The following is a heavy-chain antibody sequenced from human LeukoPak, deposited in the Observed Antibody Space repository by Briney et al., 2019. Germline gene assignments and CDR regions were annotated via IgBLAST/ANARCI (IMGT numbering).Heavy chain of an antibody. J-gene: IGHJ4*02. CDR1: GYTFTGYY. V-gene: IGHV1-2*02. D-gene: IGHD3-10*01. Sequence: ASVKVSCKASGYTFTGYYMHWVRQAPGQGLEWMGWINPNSGGTNYAQKFQGRVTMTRDTSISTAYMELSRLRSDDTAVYYCARFRLWFGELLWEAFDYWGQGTLVTVSS. CDR2: INPNSGGT. CDR3: ARFRLWFGELLWEAFDY.